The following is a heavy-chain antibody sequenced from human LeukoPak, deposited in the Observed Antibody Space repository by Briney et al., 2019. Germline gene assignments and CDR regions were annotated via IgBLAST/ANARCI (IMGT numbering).Heavy chain of an antibody. V-gene: IGHV3-48*01. Sequence: GGSLSLSCAASGFTFSSYSMNWVRQAPGKGLEWVSYISSSSSTIYYADSVKGRFTISRDNAKNSLYLQMNSLRAEDTAVYYCARGYCSGGSCYSDYWGQGTLVTVSS. CDR2: ISSSSSTI. CDR1: GFTFSSYS. CDR3: ARGYCSGGSCYSDY. D-gene: IGHD2-15*01. J-gene: IGHJ4*02.